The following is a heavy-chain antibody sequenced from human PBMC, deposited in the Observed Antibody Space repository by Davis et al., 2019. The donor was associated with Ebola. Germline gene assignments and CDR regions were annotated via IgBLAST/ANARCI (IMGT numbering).Heavy chain of an antibody. Sequence: SETLSLTCTVSGGSISSGGYYWNWIRQSPVKGLEWIGYVNYSGSTNYNPSLKSRVTISVDTSQNQFSLKLGSVTAAATAVYYCARGRLNYDILTGYYTDWFDPWGQGTLVTVSS. CDR3: ARGRLNYDILTGYYTDWFDP. CDR1: GGSISSGGYY. D-gene: IGHD3-9*01. J-gene: IGHJ5*02. CDR2: VNYSGST. V-gene: IGHV4-61*08.